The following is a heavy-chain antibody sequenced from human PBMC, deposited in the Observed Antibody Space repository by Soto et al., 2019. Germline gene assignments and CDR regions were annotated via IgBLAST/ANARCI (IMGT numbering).Heavy chain of an antibody. CDR2: IHHRGNT. J-gene: IGHJ6*03. V-gene: IGHV4-34*01. CDR3: ARTHYSMDV. Sequence: QVQLQQWGAGLLKPSETLSRTCAVYGGSFSDFHWSWIRQPPGKGLEWIGEIHHRGNTNYNPSLRSRVTMSVDTSQNQFFMKMTSVTAADTAVYYCARTHYSMDVWDKGTTVTVSS. CDR1: GGSFSDFH.